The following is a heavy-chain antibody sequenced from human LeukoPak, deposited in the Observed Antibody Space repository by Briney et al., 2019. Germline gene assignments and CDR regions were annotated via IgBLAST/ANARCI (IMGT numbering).Heavy chain of an antibody. V-gene: IGHV1-18*01. CDR3: ARAHMVRGHHRWFDP. Sequence: GASVNVSCKASGYTFTSYGISWVRQAPGQGLEWMGWISTYNGNTTYAQNSQGRVTLTTDTSTSTAYMELRSLRSDDTAVYYCARAHMVRGHHRWFDPWGQGTLVTVSS. CDR2: ISTYNGNT. J-gene: IGHJ5*02. CDR1: GYTFTSYG. D-gene: IGHD3-10*01.